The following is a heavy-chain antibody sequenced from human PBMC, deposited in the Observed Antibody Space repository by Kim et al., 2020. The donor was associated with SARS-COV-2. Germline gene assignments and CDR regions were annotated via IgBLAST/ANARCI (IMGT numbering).Heavy chain of an antibody. D-gene: IGHD3-9*01. J-gene: IGHJ2*01. Sequence: GRFTISRDNAKNTLYLRMNSMRAEDTAVYYCASGRTYYDILTGYFNWYFDLWGRGTLVTVSS. V-gene: IGHV3-74*01. CDR3: ASGRTYYDILTGYFNWYFDL.